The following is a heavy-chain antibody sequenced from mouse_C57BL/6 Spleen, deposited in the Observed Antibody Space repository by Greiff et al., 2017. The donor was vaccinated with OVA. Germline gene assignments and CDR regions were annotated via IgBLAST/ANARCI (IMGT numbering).Heavy chain of an antibody. J-gene: IGHJ3*01. CDR2: ISDGGSYT. V-gene: IGHV5-4*01. Sequence: EVQVVESGGGLVKPGGSLKLSCAASGFTFSSYAMSWVRQTPEKRLEWVATISDGGSYTYYPDNVKGRFTISRDNAKNNLYLQMSHLKSEDTAMYYCAREWLKFAYWGQGTLVTVSA. D-gene: IGHD2-2*01. CDR1: GFTFSSYA. CDR3: AREWLKFAY.